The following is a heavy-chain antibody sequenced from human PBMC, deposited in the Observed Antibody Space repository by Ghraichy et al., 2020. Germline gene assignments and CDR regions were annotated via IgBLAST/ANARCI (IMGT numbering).Heavy chain of an antibody. Sequence: SVKVSCKASGFTFTSSAVQWVRQARGQRLEWIGWIVVGSGNTNYAQKFQERVTITRDMSTSTAYMELSSLRSEDTAVYYCAADSRTTTVVTPPDYWGQGTLVTVSS. D-gene: IGHD4-23*01. CDR3: AADSRTTTVVTPPDY. CDR1: GFTFTSSA. CDR2: IVVGSGNT. J-gene: IGHJ4*02. V-gene: IGHV1-58*01.